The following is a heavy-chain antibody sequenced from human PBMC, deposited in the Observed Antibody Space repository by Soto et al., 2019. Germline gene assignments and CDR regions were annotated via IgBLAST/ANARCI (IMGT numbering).Heavy chain of an antibody. Sequence: QVQLVQSGAEVKKPGASVKVSCKASGYTFTNYGISWVRQAPGQGLEWMGWISAYNGNTNYAQKVKVRVNMTTDTSTSTTYMDLRCLRSNDTAVYYCARGGMASRGYWGDYWGQGTLVTVSS. V-gene: IGHV1-18*01. D-gene: IGHD3-22*01. CDR1: GYTFTNYG. CDR2: ISAYNGNT. CDR3: ARGGMASRGYWGDY. J-gene: IGHJ4*02.